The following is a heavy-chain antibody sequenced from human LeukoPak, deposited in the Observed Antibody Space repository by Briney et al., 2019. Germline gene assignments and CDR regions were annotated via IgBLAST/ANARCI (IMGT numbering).Heavy chain of an antibody. J-gene: IGHJ6*03. CDR3: ARDYKSGYYGYYYYYYMDV. D-gene: IGHD3-3*01. CDR2: IKQDGSEK. CDR1: GFTFSDYY. Sequence: GSLRLSCAASGFTFSDYYMSWVRQAPGKGLEWVANIKQDGSEKYYVDSVKGRFTISRDNAKNSLYLQMNSLRAEDTAVYYCARDYKSGYYGYYYYYYMDVWGKGTTVTVSS. V-gene: IGHV3-7*01.